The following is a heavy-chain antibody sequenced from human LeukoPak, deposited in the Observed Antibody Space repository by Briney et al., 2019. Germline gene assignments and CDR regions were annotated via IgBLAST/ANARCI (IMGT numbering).Heavy chain of an antibody. D-gene: IGHD3-3*01. CDR1: GFTFSSYA. CDR3: AKSYYDFWSGYYPSPDY. V-gene: IGHV3-23*01. CDR2: ISGSGGST. Sequence: GGSLRLSCAASGFTFSSYAMSWVRQAPGKGLEWVSAISGSGGSTYYADSVKGRFTISRDNSKNTLYLQMNSLRAEDTAVYYCAKSYYDFWSGYYPSPDYWGQGTLVTVSS. J-gene: IGHJ4*02.